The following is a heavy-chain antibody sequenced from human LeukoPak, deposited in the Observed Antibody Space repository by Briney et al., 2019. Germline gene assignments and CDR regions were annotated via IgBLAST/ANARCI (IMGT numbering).Heavy chain of an antibody. CDR2: IWYDGSKT. CDR3: ARDLSXGSGEF. V-gene: IGHV3-33*08. CDR1: GFTFSNYW. D-gene: IGHD3-10*01. Sequence: GGSLGLSCAGSGFTFSNYWMTWVRQAPGKGLEWVAVIWYDGSKTYYTDSVKGRFTISRDNSKNTLYLQMNSLRAEDTAVYYCARDLSXGSGEFWGPGTLVTVSS. J-gene: IGHJ4*02.